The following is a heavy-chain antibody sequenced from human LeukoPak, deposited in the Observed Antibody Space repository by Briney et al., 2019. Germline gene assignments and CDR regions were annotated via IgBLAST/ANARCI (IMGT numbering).Heavy chain of an antibody. D-gene: IGHD3-3*01. V-gene: IGHV3-21*01. CDR2: ISSSSSYI. J-gene: IGHJ6*02. CDR1: GFTFSSYS. CDR3: ARSKFDYDFWSGYYYGGLYGMDV. Sequence: GGSLRLSCAASGFTFSSYSMNWVRQAPGKGLEWVSSISSSSSYIYYADSVKGRFTISRDNAKNSLYLQMNSLRAEDTAVYYCARSKFDYDFWSGYYYGGLYGMDVWGQGTTVTVSS.